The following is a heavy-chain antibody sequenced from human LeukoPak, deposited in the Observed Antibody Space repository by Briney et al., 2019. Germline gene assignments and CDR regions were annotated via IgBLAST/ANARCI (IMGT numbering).Heavy chain of an antibody. Sequence: PGGSLRLSCAASGFTVSSNYMSWVRQAPGKGLGWVSVIYSGGSTYYADSVKGRFTISRDNSKNTLYLQMNSLRAEDTAVYYCARKAVAYYYYGMDVWGQGTTVTVSS. CDR2: IYSGGST. J-gene: IGHJ6*02. CDR1: GFTVSSNY. V-gene: IGHV3-53*01. D-gene: IGHD6-19*01. CDR3: ARKAVAYYYYGMDV.